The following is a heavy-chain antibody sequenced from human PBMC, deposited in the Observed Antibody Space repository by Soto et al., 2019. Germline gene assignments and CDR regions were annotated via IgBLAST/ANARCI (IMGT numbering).Heavy chain of an antibody. CDR2: VKDGGHT. CDR1: GGSLSGYY. CDR3: ARGQEGVVATH. Sequence: QVQLQQWGAGLLKPSETLSLNCAVTGGSLSGYYWSWIRQPPGKGLEWIGEVKDGGHTNYSPSLRDRVTLSSDTSNNQCSLRLNSVTAADTGVYYCARGQEGVVATHWDQGSLVTVSS. J-gene: IGHJ4*02. V-gene: IGHV4-34*01. D-gene: IGHD5-12*01.